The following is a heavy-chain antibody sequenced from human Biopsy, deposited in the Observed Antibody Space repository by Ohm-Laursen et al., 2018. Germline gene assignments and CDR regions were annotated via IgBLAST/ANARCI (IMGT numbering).Heavy chain of an antibody. V-gene: IGHV1-2*02. CDR3: TRGGYYYDSLAYYYWFDP. CDR1: AYSFGDHR. D-gene: IGHD3-22*01. Sequence: ASVKVSCKAFAYSFGDHRIHWVRQAPGQGLEWMGWIDPKSGGTNYAQKFQGRVTMTRDTSISTAYVDLSSLRSDDTAVYYCTRGGYYYDSLAYYYWFDPWGQGTLVTVSS. CDR2: IDPKSGGT. J-gene: IGHJ5*02.